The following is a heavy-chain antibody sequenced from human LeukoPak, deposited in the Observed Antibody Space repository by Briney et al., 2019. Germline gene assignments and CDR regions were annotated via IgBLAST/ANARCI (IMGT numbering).Heavy chain of an antibody. D-gene: IGHD6-19*01. J-gene: IGHJ4*02. V-gene: IGHV3-53*01. CDR3: ARAVVGKEDLDN. Sequence: GGSLRLSCAASGFTASTNHLSWVRQAPGKGLEWVSVIYSGGTTYYADSVKGRFTVSRDNSKNMLYLQMDSLRVEDTAVFFCARAVVGKEDLDNWGQGTLVTVSS. CDR1: GFTASTNH. CDR2: IYSGGTT.